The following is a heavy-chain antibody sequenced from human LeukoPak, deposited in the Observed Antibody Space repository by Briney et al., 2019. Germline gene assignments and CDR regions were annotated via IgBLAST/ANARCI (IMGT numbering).Heavy chain of an antibody. V-gene: IGHV1-2*06. CDR3: ALTWGRDFYFDY. J-gene: IGHJ4*02. CDR2: INPNSGGT. CDR1: GYTFTGYY. D-gene: IGHD7-27*01. Sequence: ASVKVSCKASGYTFTGYYMHWVRQAPGQGLEWMGRINPNSGGTNYAQKFQGRVTMTRDTSISTAYMELSRLRSDDTAVYYCALTWGRDFYFDYWGQGTLVTVSS.